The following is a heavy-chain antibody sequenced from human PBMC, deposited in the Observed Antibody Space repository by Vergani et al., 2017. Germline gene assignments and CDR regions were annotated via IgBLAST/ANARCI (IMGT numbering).Heavy chain of an antibody. CDR2: TYYRSKWYN. CDR3: ARVRWGRGYSYGLVGAFDI. V-gene: IGHV6-1*01. Sequence: HVQLQQSGPGLVKPSQTLSLTCAISGDSVSSNSAAWNWIRQSPSRGLEWLGRTYYRSKWYNDYAVSVKSRITINPDPSKNQFSLQLNSVTPEDTAVYYCARVRWGRGYSYGLVGAFDIWGQGTMVTVSS. CDR1: GDSVSSNSAA. J-gene: IGHJ3*02. D-gene: IGHD5-18*01.